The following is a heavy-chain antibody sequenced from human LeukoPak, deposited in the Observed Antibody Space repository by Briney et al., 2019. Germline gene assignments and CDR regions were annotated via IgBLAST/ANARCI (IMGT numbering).Heavy chain of an antibody. J-gene: IGHJ4*02. V-gene: IGHV3-7*01. CDR3: ARLTGTTGFDY. D-gene: IGHD1-1*01. CDR2: IKQDGSDK. Sequence: ESGGGLVXPGGSLRLSCAASGFPFSSYWMSWVRQAPGKGLEWVANIKQDGSDKYYVDAVKGRFTISRDNAKNSLYLQLNSLRADDTAVYYCARLTGTTGFDYWGQGTLVTVSS. CDR1: GFPFSSYW.